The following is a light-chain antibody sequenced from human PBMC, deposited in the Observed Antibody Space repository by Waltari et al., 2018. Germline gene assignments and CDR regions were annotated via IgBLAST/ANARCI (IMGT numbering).Light chain of an antibody. CDR2: KAS. Sequence: DIQMTQSPSTLSASVGDRVTITCRASPGISSWLAWYQQKPGKAPKLLIYKASSLESGVPARFSGSGSGTEFTLTISRLQPDDFATYYCQQYNSYSWTFGQGTKVEIK. CDR3: QQYNSYSWT. V-gene: IGKV1-5*03. J-gene: IGKJ1*01. CDR1: PGISSW.